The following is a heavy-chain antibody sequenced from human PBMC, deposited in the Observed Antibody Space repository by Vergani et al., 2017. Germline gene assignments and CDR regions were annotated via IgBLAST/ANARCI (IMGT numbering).Heavy chain of an antibody. Sequence: QVQLVQSGAEVKKPGSSVKVSCKASGGTFSSYAISWVRQAPGQGLEWMGRIIPIFGTANYAQKFQGRVTITADESTSTAYMELSSLRSEDTAVYYCARAVGKTTVVTPDFFYYFDYWGQGTLVTVSS. CDR2: IIPIFGTA. CDR1: GGTFSSYA. CDR3: ARAVGKTTVVTPDFFYYFDY. D-gene: IGHD4-23*01. J-gene: IGHJ4*02. V-gene: IGHV1-69*18.